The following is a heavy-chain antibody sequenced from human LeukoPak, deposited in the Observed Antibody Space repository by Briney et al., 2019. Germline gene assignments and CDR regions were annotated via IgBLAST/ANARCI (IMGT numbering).Heavy chain of an antibody. Sequence: GGSLRLSCAASGFTVSRNYMSWVRQAPGKGLEWVSVSYSGSDTYYPDSVKGRFTVSRDNPKNTVYLQMNSLRAEDTAVYFCARSPVLDRNDWSFADWGQGTLVTVSS. CDR3: ARSPVLDRNDWSFAD. J-gene: IGHJ4*02. D-gene: IGHD1-1*01. CDR2: SYSGSDT. CDR1: GFTVSRNY. V-gene: IGHV3-53*01.